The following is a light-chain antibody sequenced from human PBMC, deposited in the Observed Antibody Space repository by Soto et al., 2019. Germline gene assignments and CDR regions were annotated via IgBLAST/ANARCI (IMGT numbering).Light chain of an antibody. J-gene: IGLJ7*01. CDR1: NSNIGAGYD. CDR2: ANS. CDR3: HSYDTSLSGSV. V-gene: IGLV1-40*01. Sequence: QSVLTQPPSVSGAPGQRVTISCTGSNSNIGAGYDVHWYQLLPGTAPKLLIYANSNRPSGVPDRFSGSKSGTSASLAITGLQAEDEADYYCHSYDTSLSGSVFGGGTQLTVL.